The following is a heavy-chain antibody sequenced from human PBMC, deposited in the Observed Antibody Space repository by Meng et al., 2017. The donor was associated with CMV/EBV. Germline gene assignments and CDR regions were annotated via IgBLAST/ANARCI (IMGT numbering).Heavy chain of an antibody. J-gene: IGHJ5*02. V-gene: IGHV1-18*01. CDR2: ISAYNGNT. D-gene: IGHD3-10*01. CDR1: GYTVTSYG. Sequence: LVRSGAEVNNPGPSVKVSCKASGYTVTSYGISWVHQAPGQGLEWMGWISAYNGNTNYAQKLQGRVTMTTDTSTSTAYMELRSLRSDDTAVYYCARNYYGSGSWFNPWGQGTLVTVSS. CDR3: ARNYYGSGSWFNP.